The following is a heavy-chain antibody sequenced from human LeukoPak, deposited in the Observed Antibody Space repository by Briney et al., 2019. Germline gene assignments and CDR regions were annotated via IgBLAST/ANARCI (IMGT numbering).Heavy chain of an antibody. CDR3: ARSHSSGYYPDY. Sequence: GGSLRLSCAASGFTFSSYAMHWVRQAPGKGLEWVAVISYDGSNKYYADSVKGRFTISRDNSKTTLYLQMNSLRAEDTAVYYCARSHSSGYYPDYWGQGTLVTVSS. CDR2: ISYDGSNK. V-gene: IGHV3-30-3*01. J-gene: IGHJ4*02. CDR1: GFTFSSYA. D-gene: IGHD3-22*01.